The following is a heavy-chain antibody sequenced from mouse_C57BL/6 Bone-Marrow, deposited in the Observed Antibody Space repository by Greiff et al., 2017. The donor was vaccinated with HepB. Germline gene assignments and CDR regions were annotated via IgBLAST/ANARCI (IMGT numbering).Heavy chain of an antibody. V-gene: IGHV1-4*01. D-gene: IGHD3-3*01. CDR2: INPSSGYT. Sequence: QVQLQQSGAELARPGASVKMSCKASGYTFTSYTMHWVKQRPGQGLEWIGYINPSSGYTKYNQKFKDKATLTADKSSSTAYMQLSSLTSEDSAVYYCAKLPGTGSAYWGQGTLVTVSA. CDR3: AKLPGTGSAY. CDR1: GYTFTSYT. J-gene: IGHJ3*01.